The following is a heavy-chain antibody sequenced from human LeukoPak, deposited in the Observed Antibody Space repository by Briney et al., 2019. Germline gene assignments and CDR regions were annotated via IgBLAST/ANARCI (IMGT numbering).Heavy chain of an antibody. D-gene: IGHD6-13*01. CDR3: ARGGLLRYSSSWTPFDY. V-gene: IGHV1-18*01. CDR1: GYTFTSYG. J-gene: IGHJ4*02. Sequence: ASVKVSCKASGYTFTSYGISWVRQAPGQGLEWMGWISAYNGNTNYAQKLQGRVTMTTDTSTSTAYMELRSLRSGDTAVYYCARGGLLRYSSSWTPFDYWGQGTLVTVSS. CDR2: ISAYNGNT.